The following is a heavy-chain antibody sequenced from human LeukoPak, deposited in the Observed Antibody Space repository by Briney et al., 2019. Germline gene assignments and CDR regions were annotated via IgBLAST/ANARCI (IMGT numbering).Heavy chain of an antibody. Sequence: GGSLRLSCAASGFTFSSYEMNWVRQAPGKGLEWVSYISSSGSTIYYADSVKGRFTISRDNAKNSLYLQMNSLGAEDTAVYFCARHRLLWFGESDFDYWGQGTLVTVSS. V-gene: IGHV3-48*03. CDR2: ISSSGSTI. D-gene: IGHD3-10*01. J-gene: IGHJ4*02. CDR3: ARHRLLWFGESDFDY. CDR1: GFTFSSYE.